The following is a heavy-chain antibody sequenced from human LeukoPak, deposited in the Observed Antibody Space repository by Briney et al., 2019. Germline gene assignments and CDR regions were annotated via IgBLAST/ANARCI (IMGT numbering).Heavy chain of an antibody. CDR3: ARGLRAPGYFDY. CDR2: INHSAST. Sequence: SETLSLACAVYGGSFSGYYWSWVRQPPGRGREWIGEINHSASTNYNPSLKSRVTISVDTSKNQFSLKLSSVTAADTAVYYCARGLRAPGYFDYWGQGTLVTVSS. J-gene: IGHJ4*02. CDR1: GGSFSGYY. V-gene: IGHV4-34*01.